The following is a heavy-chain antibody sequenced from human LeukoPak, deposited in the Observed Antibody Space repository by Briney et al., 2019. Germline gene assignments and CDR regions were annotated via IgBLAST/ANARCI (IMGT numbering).Heavy chain of an antibody. CDR1: GFTFSSYA. CDR3: AKEGYDPQFSNYYFDY. Sequence: GGSLRLSCAASGFTFSSYAMSWVRQAPGKGLEWVSAISGSGGSTYYADSVKGRFTISRDNSKNTLYLQMNSLRAEDTAVYYCAKEGYDPQFSNYYFDYWGQGTLVTVPS. V-gene: IGHV3-23*01. D-gene: IGHD5-12*01. CDR2: ISGSGGST. J-gene: IGHJ4*02.